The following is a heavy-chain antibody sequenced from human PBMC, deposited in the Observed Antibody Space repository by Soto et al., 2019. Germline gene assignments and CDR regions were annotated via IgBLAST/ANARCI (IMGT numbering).Heavy chain of an antibody. D-gene: IGHD3-22*01. CDR1: GGTFNRYA. CDR3: ATAENYHDSSGYIS. CDR2: IIGMFGTP. J-gene: IGHJ5*02. V-gene: IGHV1-69*01. Sequence: QVQLVQSGAEVKKPGSSVKVSCKASGGTFNRYAVSWVRQAPGQGLEWMGGIIGMFGTPNYAQKFQGRITIKADELASTAYIELNSLRSDDTAMYYSATAENYHDSSGYISWGQGTLVTVSS.